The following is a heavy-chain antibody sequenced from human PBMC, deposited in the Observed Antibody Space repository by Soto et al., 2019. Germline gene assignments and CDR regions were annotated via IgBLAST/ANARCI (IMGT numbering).Heavy chain of an antibody. Sequence: QLQLQESGPGLVKPSETLSLTCTVSGGSISSSSYYWGWIRQPPGKGLEWIGSIYYSGSTYYNPSLKSRVTISVDTSKNQFSLKLSSVTAADTAVYYCARHITMVRGVINWFDPWGQGTLVTVSS. CDR1: GGSISSSSYY. V-gene: IGHV4-39*01. J-gene: IGHJ5*02. D-gene: IGHD3-10*01. CDR2: IYYSGST. CDR3: ARHITMVRGVINWFDP.